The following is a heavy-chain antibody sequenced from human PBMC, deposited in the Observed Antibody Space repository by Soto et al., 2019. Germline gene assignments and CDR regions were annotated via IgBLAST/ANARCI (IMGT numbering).Heavy chain of an antibody. J-gene: IGHJ3*02. D-gene: IGHD3-22*01. CDR2: IYYSGST. CDR1: GGSISSSSYY. Sequence: SETLSLTCTVSGGSISSSSYYWGWIRQPPGKGLEWIGSIYYSGSTYYNPSLKSRVTISVDTSKNQFSLKLSSVTAADTAVYYCARPPYYYDSSGYYYGRDAIDIRGQGTMVTVSS. CDR3: ARPPYYYDSSGYYYGRDAIDI. V-gene: IGHV4-39*01.